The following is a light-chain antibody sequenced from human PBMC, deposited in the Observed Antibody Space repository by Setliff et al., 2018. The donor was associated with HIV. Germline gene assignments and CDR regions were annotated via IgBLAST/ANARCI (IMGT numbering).Light chain of an antibody. CDR1: SSDIGDLNY. Sequence: QSALTQPPSASRSPGQSVTISCTGTSSDIGDLNYVSWYQQHPGKAPKLMIYEVNKRPSGVPGRFSGSKSGNTASLTVSGLQADDEADYYCSSYAGSSNFVIFGGGTKVTVL. J-gene: IGLJ2*01. CDR2: EVN. V-gene: IGLV2-8*02. CDR3: SSYAGSSNFVI.